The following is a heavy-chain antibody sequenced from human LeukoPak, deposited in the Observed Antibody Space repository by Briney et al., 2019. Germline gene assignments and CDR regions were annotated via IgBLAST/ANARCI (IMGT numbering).Heavy chain of an antibody. CDR1: GFTFSSYA. D-gene: IGHD3-16*01. Sequence: GGSLRLSCAASGFTFSSYAMHWVRQAPGKGLEWVAVVSHDETDTYYTDSVKGRFTISRDNSKKALYLQMNSLRIEDTAVYYCAKRDYHGGGTYVLFDCWVRGPRVTVSS. V-gene: IGHV3-30*04. CDR3: AKRDYHGGGTYVLFDC. J-gene: IGHJ4*02. CDR2: VSHDETDT.